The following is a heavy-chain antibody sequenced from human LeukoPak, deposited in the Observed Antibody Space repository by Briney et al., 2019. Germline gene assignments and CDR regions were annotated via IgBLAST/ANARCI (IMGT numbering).Heavy chain of an antibody. V-gene: IGHV3-7*01. CDR2: IKQDGSEK. CDR3: ARDTRYYGSGSIMDV. Sequence: GGSLRLSCAASGFTFSSYWMSWVRQAPRKGLEWVANIKQDGSEKYYVDSVKGRFTISRDNAKNSLYLQMNSLRAEDTAVYYCARDTRYYGSGSIMDVWGQGTTVTVSS. J-gene: IGHJ6*02. D-gene: IGHD3-10*01. CDR1: GFTFSSYW.